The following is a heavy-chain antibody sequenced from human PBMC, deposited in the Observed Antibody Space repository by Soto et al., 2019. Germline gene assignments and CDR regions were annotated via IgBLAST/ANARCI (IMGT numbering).Heavy chain of an antibody. Sequence: PSETLSLTCTVSGGSISNYYWTWIRQPAGKGLEWIGRISTSGSTNYNPSLKSRVTMSVDTSKNQFSLNLSSVTAADTAVYYCARDRTARGDWFDPWGKGTRVTVSS. D-gene: IGHD6-6*01. V-gene: IGHV4-4*07. CDR1: GGSISNYY. CDR3: ARDRTARGDWFDP. J-gene: IGHJ5*02. CDR2: ISTSGST.